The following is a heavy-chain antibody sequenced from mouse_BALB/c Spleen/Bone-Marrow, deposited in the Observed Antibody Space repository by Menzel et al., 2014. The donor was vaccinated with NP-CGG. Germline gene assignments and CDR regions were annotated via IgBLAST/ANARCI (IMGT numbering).Heavy chain of an antibody. CDR2: ILPGSGST. CDR1: GYTFSSYW. J-gene: IGHJ2*01. Sequence: VQGVESGAELMKPGASVKISCKATGYTFSSYWIEWVKRRPGHGLEWIGEILPGSGSTNYNEKFKGKATFTADTSSNTAYMQLSSLTSEDSAVYYCARSTGTWDYWGQGTTLTVSS. D-gene: IGHD4-1*02. CDR3: ARSTGTWDY. V-gene: IGHV1-9*01.